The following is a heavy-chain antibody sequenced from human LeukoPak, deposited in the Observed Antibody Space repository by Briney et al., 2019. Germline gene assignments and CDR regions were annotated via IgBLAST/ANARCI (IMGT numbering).Heavy chain of an antibody. CDR2: INPDSGAT. CDR1: GYRFSASS. Sequence: ASVKVSCKASGYRFSASSMHWVRQAPGQGLEWMGWINPDSGATNYAQKFQGRVTMTRDTSISTAYMELSRLRSDDTAVYYCARDLGSGSYGDYWGQGTLVTVSS. CDR3: ARDLGSGSYGDY. J-gene: IGHJ4*02. D-gene: IGHD1-26*01. V-gene: IGHV1-2*02.